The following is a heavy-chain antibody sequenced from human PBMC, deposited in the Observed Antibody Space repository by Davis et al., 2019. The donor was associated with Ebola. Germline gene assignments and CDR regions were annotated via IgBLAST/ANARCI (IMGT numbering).Heavy chain of an antibody. CDR1: GFTFSSYS. Sequence: GESLKISCAASGFTFSSYSMNWVRQAPGKGLEWVSYISSSSSTIYYADSVKGRFTISRDNAKNSLYLQMNSLRAEDTAVYYCARDVGTIFGVANWFDPWGQGTLVTVSS. CDR2: ISSSSSTI. CDR3: ARDVGTIFGVANWFDP. D-gene: IGHD3-3*01. V-gene: IGHV3-48*01. J-gene: IGHJ5*02.